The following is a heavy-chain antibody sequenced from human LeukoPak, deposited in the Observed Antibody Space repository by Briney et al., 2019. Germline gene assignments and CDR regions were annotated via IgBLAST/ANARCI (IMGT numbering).Heavy chain of an antibody. Sequence: GGSLRLSCAASGFTFSSYNMKWVRQAPGKGLEWVSSISTSSSYIYYADSVKGRFTISRDNAKNSLNLQMNSLRAEDTAVYYCARDKHMDVWGKGTTVTVSS. CDR2: ISTSSSYI. V-gene: IGHV3-21*01. CDR3: ARDKHMDV. CDR1: GFTFSSYN. J-gene: IGHJ6*03.